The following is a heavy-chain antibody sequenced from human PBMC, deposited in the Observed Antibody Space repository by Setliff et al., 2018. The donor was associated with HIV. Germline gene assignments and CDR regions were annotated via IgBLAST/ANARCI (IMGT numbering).Heavy chain of an antibody. J-gene: IGHJ2*01. D-gene: IGHD3-22*01. Sequence: SETLSLTCVVSGYSISRGYYGGWIRQPPGKGLEWIGSIYHSGSTYYNPSLQSRVTMAVDTSKNQFSLKLSSVTAADTAVYYCASPIPDDSSGYFPWWYFDLWGRGTLVTVSS. V-gene: IGHV4-38-2*01. CDR3: ASPIPDDSSGYFPWWYFDL. CDR1: GYSISRGYY. CDR2: IYHSGST.